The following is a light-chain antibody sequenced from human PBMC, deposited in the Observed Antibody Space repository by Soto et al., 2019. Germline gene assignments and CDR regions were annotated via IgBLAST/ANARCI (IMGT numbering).Light chain of an antibody. CDR1: QTISYW. CDR2: QTS. V-gene: IGKV1-5*03. CDR3: QQYSRYRT. J-gene: IGKJ1*01. Sequence: DIQLTQSPSTLSASVGDRVTITCRASQTISYWLAWYQQKPGKAPKLLIYQTSTLQGGVPSRFSGSGSATEFTLTISGLQPDDSATYYCQQYSRYRTVGQGTKVDTK.